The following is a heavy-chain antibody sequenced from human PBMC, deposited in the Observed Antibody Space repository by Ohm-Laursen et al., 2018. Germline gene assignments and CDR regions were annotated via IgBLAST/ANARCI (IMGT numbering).Heavy chain of an antibody. V-gene: IGHV3-7*03. Sequence: SLRLSCTASGFTFSTYWMSWVRQAPGKGLEWVANIKQAGSEKYYVDSVKGRFTISRDNAKNSLYLQMNSLRAEDTALYYCAKKYNSTWLCYWGQGTLVTVSS. D-gene: IGHD6-13*01. CDR1: GFTFSTYW. J-gene: IGHJ4*02. CDR3: AKKYNSTWLCY. CDR2: IKQAGSEK.